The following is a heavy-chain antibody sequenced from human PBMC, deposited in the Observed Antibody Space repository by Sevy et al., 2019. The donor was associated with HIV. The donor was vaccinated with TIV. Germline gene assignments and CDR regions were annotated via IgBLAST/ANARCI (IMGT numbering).Heavy chain of an antibody. V-gene: IGHV3-7*01. J-gene: IGHJ5*02. CDR1: GFTFSSYW. CDR3: ARDLRITMIVVVPRYVNWFDP. Sequence: GGSLRLSCAASGFTFSSYWMSWVRQAPGKGLEWVANIKQDGSEKYDVDSVKGRFTISRDNAKNSLYLQMNSLRAEDTAVYYCARDLRITMIVVVPRYVNWFDPRGQGTLVTVSS. D-gene: IGHD3-22*01. CDR2: IKQDGSEK.